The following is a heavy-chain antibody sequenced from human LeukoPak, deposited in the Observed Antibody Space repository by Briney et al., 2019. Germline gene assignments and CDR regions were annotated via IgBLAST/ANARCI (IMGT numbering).Heavy chain of an antibody. CDR3: AKVRKGSGWYTGGFDY. CDR1: EFSVGSNY. J-gene: IGHJ4*02. Sequence: GGSLRLSCAASEFSVGSNYMTWVRQAPGKGLEWVSLIYSGGSTYYADSVKGRFTISRDNSKNTLYLQMNSLRAEDTAVYYCAKVRKGSGWYTGGFDYWGQGTLVTVSS. D-gene: IGHD6-19*01. V-gene: IGHV3-66*01. CDR2: IYSGGST.